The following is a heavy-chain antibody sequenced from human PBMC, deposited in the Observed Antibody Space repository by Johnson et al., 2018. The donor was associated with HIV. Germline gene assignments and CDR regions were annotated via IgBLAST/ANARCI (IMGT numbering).Heavy chain of an antibody. CDR3: AREGMIEGTFDI. D-gene: IGHD3-22*01. J-gene: IGHJ3*02. V-gene: IGHV3-7*03. CDR1: GFTFSSYW. CDR2: ITQDGSEN. Sequence: VQLVESGGGLVQPGGSLRLSCAASGFTFSSYWMSWFSQAPGKGLEWVANITQDGSENSYVDSVPGRVTISRDTAKNSLYLQMNSLRAEDTAVYYCAREGMIEGTFDIWGQGTMVTVSS.